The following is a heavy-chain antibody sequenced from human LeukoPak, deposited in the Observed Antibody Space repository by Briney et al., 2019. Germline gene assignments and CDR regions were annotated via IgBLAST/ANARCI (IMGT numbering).Heavy chain of an antibody. CDR1: GYSFTSYW. D-gene: IGHD3-22*01. Sequence: GESLKISCKGSGYSFTSYWIGWVRPMPGKGLEWMGNIYPGDSDTRYSPSFQGQVTISADKSISTAYLQWSSLKASDTAMYYCARLPDYYDSSGYYSYYYGMDVWGQGTTVTVSS. CDR2: IYPGDSDT. J-gene: IGHJ6*02. CDR3: ARLPDYYDSSGYYSYYYGMDV. V-gene: IGHV5-51*01.